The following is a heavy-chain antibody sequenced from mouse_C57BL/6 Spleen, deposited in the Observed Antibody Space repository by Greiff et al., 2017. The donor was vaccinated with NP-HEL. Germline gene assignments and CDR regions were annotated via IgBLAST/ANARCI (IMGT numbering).Heavy chain of an antibody. J-gene: IGHJ3*01. D-gene: IGHD2-4*01. V-gene: IGHV5-6*01. CDR3: ASDYDEAWFAY. Sequence: EVKLMESGGDLVKPGGSLKLSCAASGFTFSSYGMSWVRQTPDKRLEWVATISSGGSYTYYPDSVKGRFTISRDNAKNTLYLQMRSLKSEDTAMYYCASDYDEAWFAYWGQGTLVTVSA. CDR2: ISSGGSYT. CDR1: GFTFSSYG.